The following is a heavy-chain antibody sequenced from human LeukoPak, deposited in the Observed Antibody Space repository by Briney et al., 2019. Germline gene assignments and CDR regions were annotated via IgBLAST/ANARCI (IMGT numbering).Heavy chain of an antibody. CDR1: GATFSSYN. CDR2: IQYDGSQI. CDR3: ASGTSSWVLMAFDI. J-gene: IGHJ3*02. Sequence: GGSLRLSCAVSGATFSSYNMHWVRQAPGKGLEWVAFIQYDGSQIYYGDSVKGRFVISRDNSKNTLYLQMNNLRAEDTAVYYCASGTSSWVLMAFDIWGQGTMVTVSS. V-gene: IGHV3-30*02. D-gene: IGHD1-26*01.